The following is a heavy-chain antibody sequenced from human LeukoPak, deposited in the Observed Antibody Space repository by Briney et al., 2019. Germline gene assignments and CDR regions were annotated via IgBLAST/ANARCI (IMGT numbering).Heavy chain of an antibody. D-gene: IGHD5-18*01. V-gene: IGHV3-30*18. Sequence: PGRSLRLSCAASGFTFSSYGMHWVRQAPGKGLEWVAVISYDGSNKYYADSVKGRFTISRDNSKNTLYLQMNSLRAEDTAVYHCAKGEHSYGYSGIDYWGQGTLVTVSS. CDR1: GFTFSSYG. J-gene: IGHJ4*02. CDR3: AKGEHSYGYSGIDY. CDR2: ISYDGSNK.